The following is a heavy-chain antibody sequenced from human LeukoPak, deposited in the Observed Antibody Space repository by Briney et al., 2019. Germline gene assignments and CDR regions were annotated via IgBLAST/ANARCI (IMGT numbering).Heavy chain of an antibody. CDR3: ARLVGASWFDS. CDR2: TYYRSKWNN. J-gene: IGHJ5*01. D-gene: IGHD1-26*01. CDR1: GDSVSTNSAT. V-gene: IGHV6-1*01. Sequence: HSQTLSLTCAISGDSVSTNSATWTWLRQSPSRGLEWLGKTYYRSKWNNDYAVSMKSRITINPDTSKNQFSLQLNSVTPEDTAAYYCARLVGASWFDSWGQGTLVTVSS.